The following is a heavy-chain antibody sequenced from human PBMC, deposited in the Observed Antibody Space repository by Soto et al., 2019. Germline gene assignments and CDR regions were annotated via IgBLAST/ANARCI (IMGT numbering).Heavy chain of an antibody. J-gene: IGHJ4*02. V-gene: IGHV3-21*01. D-gene: IGHD1-26*01. CDR3: ASMREGSFGIDY. CDR2: ISSSSSYI. Sequence: EVQPVESGGGLVKPGGSLRLSCAASGFTFSSYSMNWVRQAPGKGLEWVSSISSSSSYIYYADSVKGRFTISRDNAKNSLYLQMNSLRAEDTAVYYCASMREGSFGIDYWGQGTLVTVSS. CDR1: GFTFSSYS.